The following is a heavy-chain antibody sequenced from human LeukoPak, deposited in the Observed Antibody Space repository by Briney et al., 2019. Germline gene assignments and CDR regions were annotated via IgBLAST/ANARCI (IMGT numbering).Heavy chain of an antibody. V-gene: IGHV3-30*04. CDR1: GFTFSSYS. Sequence: GGSLRLSCVVSGFTFSSYSMHWVRQAPGKGLEWVAVISYDGSNTYYADSVKGRFTISRDKSKKTLYLQMNNLRSEDTAVYYCAKYGDILTGYPYYFDYWGQGTLVTVSS. D-gene: IGHD3-9*01. J-gene: IGHJ4*02. CDR2: ISYDGSNT. CDR3: AKYGDILTGYPYYFDY.